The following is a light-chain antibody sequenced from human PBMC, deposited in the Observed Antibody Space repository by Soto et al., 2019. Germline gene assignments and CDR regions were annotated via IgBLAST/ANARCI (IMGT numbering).Light chain of an antibody. J-gene: IGKJ4*01. CDR3: QQVNSYPLT. Sequence: IQLTQSPSSLSASVGDRVTITCRASQGISSYLAWYQQKPGKAPKFLIYAASTLQSGVPSRFSGSGSGTDFTLTISSLQLEDFATYYCQQVNSYPLTFGGGTKVDIK. CDR1: QGISSY. CDR2: AAS. V-gene: IGKV1-9*01.